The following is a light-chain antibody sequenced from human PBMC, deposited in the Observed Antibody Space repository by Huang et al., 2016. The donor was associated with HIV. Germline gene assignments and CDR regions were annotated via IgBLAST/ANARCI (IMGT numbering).Light chain of an antibody. V-gene: IGKV1-39*01. CDR1: ENITSF. Sequence: DIQMTQSPSSLSASVGDSVSISCRATENITSFLYWYHQKPGTAPMLLIYGTSTLQSGVPSRFSGRGSGTDFTLTIRSLQPEDIGTYYCQQSFSTLTFGGGTKVQIK. J-gene: IGKJ4*01. CDR3: QQSFSTLT. CDR2: GTS.